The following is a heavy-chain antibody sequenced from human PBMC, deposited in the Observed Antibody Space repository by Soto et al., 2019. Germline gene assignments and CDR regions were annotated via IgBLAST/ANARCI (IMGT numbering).Heavy chain of an antibody. J-gene: IGHJ4*02. CDR2: IIPILGIS. D-gene: IGHD3-22*01. V-gene: IGHV1-69*02. CDR3: ASRDSSGQPHYFDY. Sequence: QVQLVQSGAEVKKPGSSVKVSCKASGGTFSSYTISWVRQAPGQGLEWMGRIIPILGISNYAQKFQGRVTITADKSTSTAYMELTNLRSEDTAVYYCASRDSSGQPHYFDYWGQGTLVTVSS. CDR1: GGTFSSYT.